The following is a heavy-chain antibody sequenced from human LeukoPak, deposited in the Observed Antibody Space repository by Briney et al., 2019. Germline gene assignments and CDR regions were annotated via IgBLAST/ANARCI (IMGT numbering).Heavy chain of an antibody. Sequence: GGSMRLSCAASGLAFSAYKMHWVRQAPRKGLEWVSAISGSGGSTYYADSVKGRFTISRDNSKNTLYLQMNSLRAEDTAVYYCAKDLGGDYGGAGTLVTVSS. CDR2: ISGSGGST. D-gene: IGHD3-16*01. J-gene: IGHJ4*01. V-gene: IGHV3-23*01. CDR1: GLAFSAYK. CDR3: AKDLGGDY.